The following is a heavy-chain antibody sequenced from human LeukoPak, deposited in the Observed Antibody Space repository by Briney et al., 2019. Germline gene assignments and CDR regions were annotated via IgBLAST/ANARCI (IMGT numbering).Heavy chain of an antibody. V-gene: IGHV1-18*01. J-gene: IGHJ5*02. CDR1: GYTFTSYG. CDR2: ISAYNGNT. CDR3: ARVGLRIAAAGTGWFDP. D-gene: IGHD6-13*01. Sequence: ASVKVSCKASGYTFTSYGISWVRQAPGQGLEWMGWISAYNGNTNYAQKLQGRVTMTTDTSTSTAYMELRSLRSDDTAVYYCARVGLRIAAAGTGWFDPWGQGTLVTVSS.